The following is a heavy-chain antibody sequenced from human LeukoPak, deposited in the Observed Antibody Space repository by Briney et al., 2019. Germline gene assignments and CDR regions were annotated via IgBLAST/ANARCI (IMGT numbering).Heavy chain of an antibody. J-gene: IGHJ4*02. V-gene: IGHV3-7*01. Sequence: GGSLRLSCAASGFTFTTHWMNWVRQAPGGGLEWLANIKLDGSDKYYVDSVMGRFTISRDNAKNLVYLQMNSLRTEDTAVYYCSGRSGFSSIYWGQGTLVTVSS. D-gene: IGHD6-19*01. CDR3: SGRSGFSSIY. CDR1: GFTFTTHW. CDR2: IKLDGSDK.